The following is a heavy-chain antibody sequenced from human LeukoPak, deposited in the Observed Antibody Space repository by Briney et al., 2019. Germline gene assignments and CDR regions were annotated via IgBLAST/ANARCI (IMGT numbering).Heavy chain of an antibody. CDR1: GFTFSGYS. J-gene: IGHJ4*02. D-gene: IGHD3-22*01. CDR3: AREVSEGFDF. V-gene: IGHV3-21*01. CDR2: FGTRSTSI. Sequence: GGSLRLSCTASGFTFSGYSMNWIRQAPGKVLEWVSSFGTRSTSIYHAGSVKGRFAISRDNAKNSLYLQMNSLRAEDTALYYCAREVSEGFDFWGQGTLVTVSS.